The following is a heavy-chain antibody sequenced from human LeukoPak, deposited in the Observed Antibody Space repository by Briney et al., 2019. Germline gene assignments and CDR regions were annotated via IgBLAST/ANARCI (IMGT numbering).Heavy chain of an antibody. D-gene: IGHD3-3*01. J-gene: IGHJ5*02. CDR2: ISYDGSNK. V-gene: IGHV3-30-3*01. CDR3: SKSAYDFWSGHKNWFDP. CDR1: GFTFSSYA. Sequence: PGGSLRLSCAASGFTFSSYAMHWVRQASGKGLEWVAVISYDGSNKYYADSVKGRFTISRDNSKNTLYLQMNSLRAEDTAVYYCSKSAYDFWSGHKNWFDPWGQGTLVTVSS.